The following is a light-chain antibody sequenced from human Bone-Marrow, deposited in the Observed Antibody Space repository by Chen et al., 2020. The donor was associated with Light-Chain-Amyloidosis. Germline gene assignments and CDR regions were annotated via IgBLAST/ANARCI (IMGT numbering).Light chain of an antibody. Sequence: EIVLTQSPGTLSLSPGEGANLSCRASQTISSNYLTWYQQKFGQAPRLLIYGSSSRATGIPDRFTGSGSRTDFTLNINRLEPEDFAMYYCQQYGTSPLTFGGGTKVEIK. J-gene: IGKJ4*01. V-gene: IGKV3-20*01. CDR3: QQYGTSPLT. CDR1: QTISSNY. CDR2: GSS.